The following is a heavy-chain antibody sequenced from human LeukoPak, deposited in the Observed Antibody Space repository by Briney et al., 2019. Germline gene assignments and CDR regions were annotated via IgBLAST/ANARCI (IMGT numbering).Heavy chain of an antibody. V-gene: IGHV4-59*01. J-gene: IGHJ4*02. CDR1: GGSISTYY. CDR3: ARVVESGYKLATINYYFDY. Sequence: SETLSLTCTVSGGSISTYYWSWIRQSPGKGLEWIGYMHLTGSATYNPSLKSRVTISLHTSNNQFSLKLSSVTAADTAVYYCARVVESGYKLATINYYFDYWGQGTLVTVSS. CDR2: MHLTGSA. D-gene: IGHD5-12*01.